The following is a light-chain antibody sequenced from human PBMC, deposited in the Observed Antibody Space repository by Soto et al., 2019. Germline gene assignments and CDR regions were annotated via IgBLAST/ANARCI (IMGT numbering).Light chain of an antibody. J-gene: IGLJ1*01. V-gene: IGLV2-14*03. CDR3: ATTAIYTLTLV. CDR1: SSDVGGYNY. Sequence: QSELTQPASVSGSPGQSITISCTGTSSDVGGYNYVSWYQQHPGKAPKLMIYDVSNRPSGVSNRFSGSKSGNTASLTISGLQTDDVFDYDSATTAIYTLTLVF. CDR2: DVS.